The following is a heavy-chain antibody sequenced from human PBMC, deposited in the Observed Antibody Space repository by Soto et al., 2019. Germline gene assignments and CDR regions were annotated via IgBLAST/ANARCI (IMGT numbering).Heavy chain of an antibody. CDR1: GFSLTTDGVG. CDR3: AHSRNLITEDAQVGDFDY. V-gene: IGHV2-5*02. CDR2: IYWDDDE. Sequence: QITLKESGPTLVKPTQTLTLTCSFSGFSLTTDGVGVGWVRQPPGEALEWLALIYWDDDERYSPSLKTSLTITKDPSKIQVVLIMPNMDPVDTATYYCAHSRNLITEDAQVGDFDYWGQGTLVTVSS. J-gene: IGHJ4*02. D-gene: IGHD3-10*01.